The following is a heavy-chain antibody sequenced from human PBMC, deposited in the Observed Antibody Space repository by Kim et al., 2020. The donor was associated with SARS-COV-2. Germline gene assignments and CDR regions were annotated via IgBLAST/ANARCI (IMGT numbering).Heavy chain of an antibody. CDR2: MGHNGDST. V-gene: IGHV3-23*01. CDR1: GFTFTSYA. J-gene: IGHJ6*02. Sequence: GGSLRLSCAASGFTFTSYAMTWVRQGPGKGLEWVSAMGHNGDSTYYADSVKGRYTISRDNSKNMLYLQMNSVRDEDTAVYYCARGRDYYGRDVWGQGTTVPVSS. CDR3: ARGRDYYGRDV. D-gene: IGHD3-16*01.